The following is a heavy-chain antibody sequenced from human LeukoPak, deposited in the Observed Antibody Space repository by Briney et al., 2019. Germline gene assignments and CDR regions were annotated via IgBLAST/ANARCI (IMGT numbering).Heavy chain of an antibody. Sequence: PGGSLRLSCAASGFTFSSYNMNWVRQAPGKGLEWVSYISSSSSTIYYADSVKGQFTISRDNAKNSLYLQMNSLRDEDTAVYYCARDRSSWPSWFDPWGQGTLVTVSS. V-gene: IGHV3-48*02. CDR3: ARDRSSWPSWFDP. CDR1: GFTFSSYN. J-gene: IGHJ5*02. D-gene: IGHD6-13*01. CDR2: ISSSSSTI.